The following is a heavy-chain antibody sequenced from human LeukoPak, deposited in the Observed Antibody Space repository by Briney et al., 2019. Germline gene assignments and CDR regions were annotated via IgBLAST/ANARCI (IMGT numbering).Heavy chain of an antibody. D-gene: IGHD6-19*01. CDR3: AKGLYSSGWSDFDY. CDR2: ISYSGGNT. CDR1: GFTFSDYD. Sequence: GGSLRLSCAASGFTFSDYDMNWVRQALGRGLEWVSTISYSGGNTYYADSVKGRFTISRDNSKNTLYPQMTSLRAEDTAVYYCAKGLYSSGWSDFDYWGQGTLVTVS. V-gene: IGHV3-23*01. J-gene: IGHJ4*02.